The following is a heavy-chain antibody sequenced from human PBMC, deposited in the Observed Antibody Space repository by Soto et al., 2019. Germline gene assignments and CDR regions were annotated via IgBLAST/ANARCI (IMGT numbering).Heavy chain of an antibody. D-gene: IGHD6-6*01. J-gene: IGHJ5*02. Sequence: SVKVSCKASGGTFSSYAISWVRQAPGQGLEWMGGIIPIFGTANYAQKFQGRVTITADESTSTAYMELSSLRSEDTAVYYCARAPHVYSSSPDNWFDPWGQGTLVTVS. CDR2: IIPIFGTA. CDR1: GGTFSSYA. V-gene: IGHV1-69*13. CDR3: ARAPHVYSSSPDNWFDP.